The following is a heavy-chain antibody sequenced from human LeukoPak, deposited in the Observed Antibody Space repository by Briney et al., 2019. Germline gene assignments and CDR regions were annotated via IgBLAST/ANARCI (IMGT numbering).Heavy chain of an antibody. D-gene: IGHD5-12*01. CDR2: ISAYNGNT. CDR1: GYTFTNYG. J-gene: IGHJ4*02. CDR3: ARSPSGYDRLIDY. V-gene: IGHV1-18*04. Sequence: ASVKASCKASGYTFTNYGFSWVRQAPGQGLEWMGWISAYNGNTGYAQKFQGRVTMTTDTSTSTAYMELRSLTSDDTAVYYCARSPSGYDRLIDYWGQGTLVTVSS.